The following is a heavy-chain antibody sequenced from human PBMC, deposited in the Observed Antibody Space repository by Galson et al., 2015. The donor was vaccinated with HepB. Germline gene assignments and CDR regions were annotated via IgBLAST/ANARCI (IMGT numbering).Heavy chain of an antibody. Sequence: SVKVSCKASGYTFTSYGISWVRQAPGQGLEWMGWISAYNGNTNYAQKLQGRVTMTTDTSTSTAYMELRSLRSDDTAVYYCARERRWYSGSYSASPFDYWGQGTLVTVSS. CDR1: GYTFTSYG. J-gene: IGHJ4*02. CDR2: ISAYNGNT. CDR3: ARERRWYSGSYSASPFDY. D-gene: IGHD1-26*01. V-gene: IGHV1-18*01.